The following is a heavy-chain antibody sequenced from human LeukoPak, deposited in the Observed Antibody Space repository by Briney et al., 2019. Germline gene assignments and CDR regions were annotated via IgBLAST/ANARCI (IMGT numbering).Heavy chain of an antibody. CDR2: IRSKAYGGTT. Sequence: PGRSLRLSCTASGFTFGDYAMSWVRQAPGKGLEWVGFIRSKAYGGTTEYAASVKGRFTISRDDSKSIAYLQMSSLKTEDTAVYYCTRVGYSGDYVIGYWGQGTLITVSS. V-gene: IGHV3-49*04. CDR3: TRVGYSGDYVIGY. D-gene: IGHD4-17*01. CDR1: GFTFGDYA. J-gene: IGHJ4*02.